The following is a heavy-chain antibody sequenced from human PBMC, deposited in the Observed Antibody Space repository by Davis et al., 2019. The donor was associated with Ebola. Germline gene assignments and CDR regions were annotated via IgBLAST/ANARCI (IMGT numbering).Heavy chain of an antibody. CDR1: GFTFDDYG. D-gene: IGHD3-3*01. V-gene: IGHV3-20*04. Sequence: GGSLRLSCAASGFTFDDYGMSWVRQAPGKGLEWVSDINWDGGSTGYVDSVKGRFTISRDNAKNSLYLQMNSLRAEDTAVYYCAREGSSIFGVVIQYYFDYWGQGTLVTVSS. CDR3: AREGSSIFGVVIQYYFDY. J-gene: IGHJ4*02. CDR2: INWDGGST.